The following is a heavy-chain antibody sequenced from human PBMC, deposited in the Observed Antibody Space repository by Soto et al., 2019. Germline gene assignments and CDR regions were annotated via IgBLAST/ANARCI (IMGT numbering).Heavy chain of an antibody. Sequence: GESRKISCKGSGYSFTSYWIGWVRQMPGKGLEWMGIIYPGDSDTRYSPSFQGQVTISADKSISTAYLQWSSLKASDTAMYYCASSRVEVDTALGPVDYWGQGTLVTVSS. CDR2: IYPGDSDT. CDR3: ASSRVEVDTALGPVDY. V-gene: IGHV5-51*01. D-gene: IGHD5-18*01. J-gene: IGHJ4*02. CDR1: GYSFTSYW.